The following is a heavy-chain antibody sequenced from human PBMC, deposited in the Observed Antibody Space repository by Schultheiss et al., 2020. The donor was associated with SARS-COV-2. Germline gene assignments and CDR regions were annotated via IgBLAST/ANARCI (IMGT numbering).Heavy chain of an antibody. CDR1: GFTFSSYA. CDR3: ARGDYDFWSGYYPFDY. V-gene: IGHV3-23*01. D-gene: IGHD3-3*01. J-gene: IGHJ4*02. CDR2: ISGSGGST. Sequence: GESLKISCAASGFTFSSYAMSWVRQAPGKGLEWVSAISGSGGSTYYADSVKGRFTISRDNAKNSLYLQMNSLRAEDTAVYYCARGDYDFWSGYYPFDYWGQGTLVTVSS.